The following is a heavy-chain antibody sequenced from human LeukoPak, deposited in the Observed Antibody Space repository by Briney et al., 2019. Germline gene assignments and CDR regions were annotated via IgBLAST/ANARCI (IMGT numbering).Heavy chain of an antibody. CDR1: GGSFSGYY. V-gene: IGHV4-34*01. Sequence: SETLSLTCAVYGGSFSGYYWSWIRQPPGKGLEWIGEINHSGSTNYNPSLKSRVTISVDTSKNQFSLKLSSVTAADTAVYYCARRVRRGRYCSSTSCTTYFDYWGQGTLVTVSS. D-gene: IGHD2-2*01. CDR3: ARRVRRGRYCSSTSCTTYFDY. J-gene: IGHJ4*02. CDR2: INHSGST.